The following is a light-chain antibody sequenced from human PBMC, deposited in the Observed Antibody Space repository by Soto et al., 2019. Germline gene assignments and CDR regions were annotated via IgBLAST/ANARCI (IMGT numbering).Light chain of an antibody. CDR1: SSYVGNYNY. J-gene: IGLJ1*01. CDR3: SSYTSSSNYV. V-gene: IGLV2-14*01. CDR2: EVS. Sequence: QSVLTQPASVSWSPGQSITISCTGTSSYVGNYNYVSWYQQHPAKAPKLMIFEVSNRPSGISSRFSGSTSGNTASLTISGLQAEDEADYYCSSYTSSSNYVFGTGTKVTVL.